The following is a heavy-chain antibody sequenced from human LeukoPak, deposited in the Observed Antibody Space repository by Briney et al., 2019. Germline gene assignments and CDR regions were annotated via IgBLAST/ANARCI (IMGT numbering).Heavy chain of an antibody. Sequence: GESLKISCKGSGYSFTSYWIGWVRQMPGKGLEWMGIIYPDDSDTRYSPSFQGQVTISADKSISTAYLQWSTLRASDTAIYYCARHSYDSSDFHYMDVWGKGTTVTVSS. J-gene: IGHJ6*03. CDR2: IYPDDSDT. CDR3: ARHSYDSSDFHYMDV. CDR1: GYSFTSYW. V-gene: IGHV5-51*01. D-gene: IGHD3-22*01.